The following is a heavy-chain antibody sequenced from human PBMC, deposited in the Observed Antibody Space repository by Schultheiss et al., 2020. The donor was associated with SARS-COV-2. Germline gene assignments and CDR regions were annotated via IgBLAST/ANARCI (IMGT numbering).Heavy chain of an antibody. CDR3: AREGGSSSLLY. J-gene: IGHJ4*02. Sequence: ASVKVSCKASGYTFTGYYMHWVRQAPGQGLEWMGWINPNSGNTGYAQKFQGRVTMTRNTSISTAYMELSSLRSEDTAVYYCAREGGSSSLLYWGQGTLVTVSS. CDR1: GYTFTGYY. V-gene: IGHV1-8*02. D-gene: IGHD1-26*01. CDR2: INPNSGNT.